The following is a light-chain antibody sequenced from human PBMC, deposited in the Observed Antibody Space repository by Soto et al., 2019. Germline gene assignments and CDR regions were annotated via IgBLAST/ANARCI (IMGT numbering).Light chain of an antibody. CDR1: SSNIGSNY. Sequence: QSVLTQPPSASGTPGQRVTISCSGSSSNIGSNYVYWYQHHPGKVPKLMIYEVTKRPSGVPDRFSGSKSGNTASLTVSGLQAEDEADYYCSSYAGRNINYVFGGGTKVTV. J-gene: IGLJ1*01. V-gene: IGLV2-8*01. CDR3: SSYAGRNINYV. CDR2: EVT.